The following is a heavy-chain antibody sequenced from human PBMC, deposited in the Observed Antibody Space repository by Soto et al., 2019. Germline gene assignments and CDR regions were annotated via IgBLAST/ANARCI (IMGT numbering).Heavy chain of an antibody. CDR3: ARDPYSSGWYQGPYYYGMDV. V-gene: IGHV1-2*02. CDR1: GYTFTGYY. CDR2: INPNSGGT. Sequence: ASVKVSCKASGYTFTGYYMHWVRQAPGQGLEWMGWINPNSGGTNYAQKFQGRVTMTRDTSISTAYMELSRLRSDDTAVYYCARDPYSSGWYQGPYYYGMDVWGQGTTVTVSS. D-gene: IGHD6-19*01. J-gene: IGHJ6*02.